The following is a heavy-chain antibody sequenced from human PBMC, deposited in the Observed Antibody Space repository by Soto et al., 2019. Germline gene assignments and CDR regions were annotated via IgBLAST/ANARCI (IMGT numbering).Heavy chain of an antibody. CDR2: ISGSGGST. D-gene: IGHD3-16*02. Sequence: EVQLLESGGGLVQPGGSLRLSCAASGFTFSSYAMSWVRQAPGKGLEWVSAISGSGGSTYYADSVKGRFTISRDNSKNTLYLQMNSLRAEDTAVYYCATVGELSLYGRLADYWGQGTLVTVSS. J-gene: IGHJ4*02. CDR1: GFTFSSYA. V-gene: IGHV3-23*01. CDR3: ATVGELSLYGRLADY.